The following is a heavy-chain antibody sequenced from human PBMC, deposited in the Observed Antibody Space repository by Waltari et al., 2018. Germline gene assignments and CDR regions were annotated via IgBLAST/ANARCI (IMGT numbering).Heavy chain of an antibody. CDR3: ARVGLVTTNDAFDI. V-gene: IGHV3-21*01. D-gene: IGHD4-17*01. Sequence: EVQLVESGGGLVKPGGSLRLSCAASGFTFSSYSMTWVRQAPGKGLECVSSISSSSSYIDYADSVKGRFTIARDNAKNSLYLQMNSLRAEDTAVYYCARVGLVTTNDAFDIWGQGTMVTVSS. CDR1: GFTFSSYS. CDR2: ISSSSSYI. J-gene: IGHJ3*02.